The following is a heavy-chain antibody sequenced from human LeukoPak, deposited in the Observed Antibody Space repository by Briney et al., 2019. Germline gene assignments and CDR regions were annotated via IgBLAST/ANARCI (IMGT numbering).Heavy chain of an antibody. CDR3: ARTRGAVAGWFDP. J-gene: IGHJ5*02. D-gene: IGHD6-19*01. Sequence: PSETLSLTCTVSGGSISSYYWSWIRQPPGKGLEWIGYIYYSGSTNYNPSLKSRVTISVDTSKNQFSLKLSSVTAADTAAYYCARTRGAVAGWFDPWGQGTLVTVSS. CDR1: GGSISSYY. CDR2: IYYSGST. V-gene: IGHV4-59*01.